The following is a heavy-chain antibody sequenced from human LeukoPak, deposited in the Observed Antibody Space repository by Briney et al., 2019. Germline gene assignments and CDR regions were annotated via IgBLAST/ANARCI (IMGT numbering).Heavy chain of an antibody. D-gene: IGHD2-2*02. J-gene: IGHJ5*02. CDR2: MNPNSGNT. V-gene: IGHV1-8*03. Sequence: ASVKVSCKASGYTFTSYDINWVRQATGQGLEWMGWMNPNSGNTGYAQKFQGRVTITRNTSTSTAYMELSSLRSEDTAVYYCARAPRYCSSTSCYTDWFDPWGQGTLVTVSS. CDR1: GYTFTSYD. CDR3: ARAPRYCSSTSCYTDWFDP.